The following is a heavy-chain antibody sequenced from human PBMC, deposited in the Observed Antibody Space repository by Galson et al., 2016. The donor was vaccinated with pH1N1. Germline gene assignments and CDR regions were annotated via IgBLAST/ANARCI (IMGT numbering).Heavy chain of an antibody. D-gene: IGHD6-13*01. J-gene: IGHJ4*02. CDR2: MNQDGSEK. Sequence: SLRLSCAASGLTFSDYWMSWVRQAPAKGLEWVANMNQDGSEKYYVDSVKGRFTISRDNAKNSVYLQMNSLRAEDTALYYCARAIGAAESYWGQGTLVTVSS. CDR3: ARAIGAAESY. CDR1: GLTFSDYW. V-gene: IGHV3-7*01.